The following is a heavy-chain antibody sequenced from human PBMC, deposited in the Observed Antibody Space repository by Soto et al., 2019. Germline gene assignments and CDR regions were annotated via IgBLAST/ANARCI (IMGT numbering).Heavy chain of an antibody. Sequence: SETLSLTCAVYGGSFSGYYWSWIRQPPGKGLEWIGEINHSGSTNYNPSPKSRVTISVDTSKNQFSLKLSSVTAADTAVYYCARGITGNYYYYYMDVWGKGTTVTVSS. CDR3: ARGITGNYYYYYMDV. CDR2: INHSGST. D-gene: IGHD1-20*01. CDR1: GGSFSGYY. J-gene: IGHJ6*03. V-gene: IGHV4-34*01.